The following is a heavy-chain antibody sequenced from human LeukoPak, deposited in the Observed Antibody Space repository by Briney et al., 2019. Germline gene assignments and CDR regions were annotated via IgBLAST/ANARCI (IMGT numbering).Heavy chain of an antibody. J-gene: IGHJ6*02. D-gene: IGHD3-16*01. CDR3: AAALGIGYYSGVDV. CDR2: IYPADSDT. CDR1: GYSFTTYR. V-gene: IGHV5-51*01. Sequence: GESLKISCKGSGYSFTTYRLAWVRQMPGKGLEWMGIIYPADSDTIYSPSFQGQVTMSADKSISTAYLQWSSLKASDTAMYYCAAALGIGYYSGVDVWGQGTTVTVSS.